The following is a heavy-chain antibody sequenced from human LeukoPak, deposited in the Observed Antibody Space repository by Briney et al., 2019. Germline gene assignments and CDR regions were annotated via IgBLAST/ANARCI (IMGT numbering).Heavy chain of an antibody. CDR3: AKGRGTRVYNWFDT. J-gene: IGHJ5*02. CDR2: ISGSGRST. Sequence: SGGSLRLSCAGSGFTFNTSAMSWVRQAPGKGLEWVSAISGSGRSTYYTDSVRGRVTISRDNSKNTLHLQMNSHRAEDTAVYFCAKGRGTRVYNWFDTWGQGILVTVSS. V-gene: IGHV3-23*01. CDR1: GFTFNTSA. D-gene: IGHD1-26*01.